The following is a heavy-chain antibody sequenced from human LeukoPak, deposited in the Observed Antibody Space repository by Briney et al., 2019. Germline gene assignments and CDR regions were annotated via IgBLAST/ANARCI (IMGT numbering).Heavy chain of an antibody. CDR3: ARVHGLTAAAGPRDY. J-gene: IGHJ4*02. CDR2: IYSGGST. V-gene: IGHV3-66*02. CDR1: GFTVSSNY. Sequence: GGSLGLSCAASGFTVSSNYMSWVRQAPGKGLEWVSVIYSGGSTYYADSVKGRFTISRDNSKNTLYLQMNSLRAEDTAVYYCARVHGLTAAAGPRDYWGQGTLVTVSS. D-gene: IGHD6-13*01.